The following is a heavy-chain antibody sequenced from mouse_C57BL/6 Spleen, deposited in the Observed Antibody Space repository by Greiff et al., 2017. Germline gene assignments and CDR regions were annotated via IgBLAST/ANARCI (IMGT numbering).Heavy chain of an antibody. CDR1: GFNIKNTY. CDR2: IDPANGNT. D-gene: IGHD1-1*01. Sequence: EVKLVESVAELVRPGASVKLSCTASGFNIKNTYMHWVKQRPEQGLEWIGRIDPANGNTKYAPKFQGKATITADTSSNTAYLQLSSLTSEDTAIYYCARGYGSSSAAWFAYWGQGTLVTVSA. CDR3: ARGYGSSSAAWFAY. V-gene: IGHV14-3*01. J-gene: IGHJ3*01.